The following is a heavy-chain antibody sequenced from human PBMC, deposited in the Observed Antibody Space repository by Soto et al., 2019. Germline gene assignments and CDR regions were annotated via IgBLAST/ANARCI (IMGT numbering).Heavy chain of an antibody. V-gene: IGHV4-59*11. CDR3: AGDGVVRGNHGVDV. CDR1: GGSMSGHY. Sequence: SETLSLTCTVSGGSMSGHYWSWIRKSPGKGLEWIGNIYYSGSTNYNPSLKSRVTISVDTSKNQFSLKLRSVTAADTAVFYCAGDGVVRGNHGVDVWGQGTTVTVSS. CDR2: IYYSGST. D-gene: IGHD3-10*01. J-gene: IGHJ6*02.